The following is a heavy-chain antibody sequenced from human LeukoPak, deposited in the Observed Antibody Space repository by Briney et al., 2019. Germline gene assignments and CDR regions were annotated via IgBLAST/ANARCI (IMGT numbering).Heavy chain of an antibody. CDR3: ARGWEHYYYGMDV. D-gene: IGHD1-26*01. CDR1: GGTFSSYA. V-gene: IGHV1-2*02. CDR2: INPNSGGT. J-gene: IGHJ6*02. Sequence: ASVKVSCKASGGTFSSYAISWVRQAPGQGLEWMGWINPNSGGTNYAQKFQGRVTMTRDTSISTAYMELSRLRSDDTAVYYCARGWEHYYYGMDVWGQGTTVTVSS.